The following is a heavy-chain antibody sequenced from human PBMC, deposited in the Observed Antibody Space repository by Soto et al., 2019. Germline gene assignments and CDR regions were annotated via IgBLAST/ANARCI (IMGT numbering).Heavy chain of an antibody. V-gene: IGHV1-18*01. D-gene: IGHD6-19*01. CDR3: ARVSEAWYTSGYYLY. CDR2: ISPYNANT. Sequence: ASVKVSCKASGYTFTSYAIHWVRQAPGQRLEWMGWISPYNANTKYAQKFQGRVTMTTDTPTTTAYMELRSLTSDDTAVYYCARVSEAWYTSGYYLYWGQGTLVTVSS. J-gene: IGHJ4*02. CDR1: GYTFTSYA.